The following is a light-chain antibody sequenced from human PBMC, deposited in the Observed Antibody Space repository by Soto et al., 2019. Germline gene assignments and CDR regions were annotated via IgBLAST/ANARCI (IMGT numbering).Light chain of an antibody. J-gene: IGKJ4*01. Sequence: DIQMTQSPSSVSASVGDRVIITCRATPVIASWLAWYQQKPGKAPKLLTYGTSDLRSGVPSRFSGSRSGPDFILTIDGLQPDDFATYYCQQATTFPLTFGGGTKVDMK. CDR1: PVIASW. CDR2: GTS. V-gene: IGKV1-12*01. CDR3: QQATTFPLT.